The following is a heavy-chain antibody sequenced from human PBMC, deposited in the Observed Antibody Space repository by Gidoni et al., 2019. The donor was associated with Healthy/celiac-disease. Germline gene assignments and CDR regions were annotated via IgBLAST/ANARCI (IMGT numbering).Heavy chain of an antibody. D-gene: IGHD2-8*01. CDR3: ASQNGPFDY. CDR2: ISSSSSYI. V-gene: IGHV3-21*01. CDR1: GFTFIRYR. J-gene: IGHJ4*02. Sequence: EVQLVESGGGLVKPGGSLRLSCAASGFTFIRYRMNWVRQAPGKGREWVSSISSSSSYIYYADSVKGRFTISRDNAKNSLYLQMNSLRAEDTAVYYCASQNGPFDYWGQGTLVTVSS.